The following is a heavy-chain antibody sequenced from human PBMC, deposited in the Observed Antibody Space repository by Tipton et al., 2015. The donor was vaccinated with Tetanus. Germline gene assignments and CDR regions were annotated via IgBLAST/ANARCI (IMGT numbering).Heavy chain of an antibody. Sequence: GSLRLSCAASGFTFSNYAMSWVRQAPGKGLEWVSGIAGTAGSTYYRDSVRGRFTVSRDNVGNILYLQMNSLRAEDTGRYYCAKAKTWASLWFGDVWGPGTLVAVSS. D-gene: IGHD3-10*01. CDR1: GFTFSNYA. V-gene: IGHV3-23*01. CDR3: AKAKTWASLWFGDV. CDR2: IAGTAGST. J-gene: IGHJ4*02.